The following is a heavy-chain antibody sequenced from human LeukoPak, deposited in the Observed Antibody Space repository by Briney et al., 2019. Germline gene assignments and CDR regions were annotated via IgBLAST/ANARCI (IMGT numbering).Heavy chain of an antibody. Sequence: ASVRVSCEASGYTFSSYDINWVRQATGQGLEWMGWMNPNSGNTGYAQKFQGRVTMTRNTSISTAYMELSSLRSEDTAVYYCARGQRSGYDTSWGQGTLVTVSS. CDR1: GYTFSSYD. V-gene: IGHV1-8*01. D-gene: IGHD5-12*01. CDR3: ARGQRSGYDTS. CDR2: MNPNSGNT. J-gene: IGHJ4*02.